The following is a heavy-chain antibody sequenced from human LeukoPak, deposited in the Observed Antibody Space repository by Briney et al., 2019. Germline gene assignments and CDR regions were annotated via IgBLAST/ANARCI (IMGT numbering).Heavy chain of an antibody. CDR2: IIPIPGIA. V-gene: IGHV1-69*04. CDR3: AREGFYYYDSSGYFDY. Sequence: SVKVSCKASGGTFSSYAISWVRQAPGQGLEWMGRIIPIPGIANYAQKFQGRVTITADKSTSTAYMELSSLRSEDTAVYYCAREGFYYYDSSGYFDYWGQGTLVTVSS. J-gene: IGHJ4*02. D-gene: IGHD3-22*01. CDR1: GGTFSSYA.